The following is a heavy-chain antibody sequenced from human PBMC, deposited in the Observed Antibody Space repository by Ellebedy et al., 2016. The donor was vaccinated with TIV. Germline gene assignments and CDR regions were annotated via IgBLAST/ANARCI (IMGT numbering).Heavy chain of an antibody. CDR1: GYTFTAYH. J-gene: IGHJ4*02. CDR2: IYPYNGDT. V-gene: IGHV1-2*02. Sequence: ASVKVSCKASGYTFTAYHIHWVRQAPGQGLEWMGWIYPYNGDTNYAQKFQGRVTMTRDTSTSTVYMELSSLRSEDTAVYYCAINQQLGYWGQGTLVTVSS. CDR3: AINQQLGY. D-gene: IGHD6-6*01.